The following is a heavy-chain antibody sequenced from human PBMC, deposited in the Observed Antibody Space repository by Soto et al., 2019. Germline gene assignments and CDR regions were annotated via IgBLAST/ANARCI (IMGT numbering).Heavy chain of an antibody. J-gene: IGHJ4*02. D-gene: IGHD4-4*01. CDR2: ISYDGSNR. CDR3: ANTVTTNHYFDY. V-gene: IGHV3-30*18. CDR1: GFTFSRYV. Sequence: QVQLVESGGGVVQPGWSLRLSCAASGFTFSRYVMHWVRQAPGKGLEWVAVISYDGSNRYYADSVKGRFTISRDNSKNTLYLQMNSLRAEDTAVYYCANTVTTNHYFDYWGQGTLVTVSS.